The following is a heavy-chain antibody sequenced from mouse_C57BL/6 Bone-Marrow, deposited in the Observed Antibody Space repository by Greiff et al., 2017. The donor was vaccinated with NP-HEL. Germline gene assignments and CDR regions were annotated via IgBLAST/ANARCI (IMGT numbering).Heavy chain of an antibody. Sequence: VQLQQSVAELVRPGASVKLSCTASGFNIKNTYMHWVKQRPEQGLEWIGRIDPANGTTKYAPKVPGKATITADTSSNTAYLQLSSLTSEDTAIYYCARHVTTVVATDDYFDYWGQGTTLTVSS. CDR2: IDPANGTT. J-gene: IGHJ2*01. CDR3: ARHVTTVVATDDYFDY. D-gene: IGHD1-1*01. CDR1: GFNIKNTY. V-gene: IGHV14-3*01.